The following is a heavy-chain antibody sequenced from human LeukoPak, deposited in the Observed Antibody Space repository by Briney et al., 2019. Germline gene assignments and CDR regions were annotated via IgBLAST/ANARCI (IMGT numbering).Heavy chain of an antibody. CDR1: GFTVSSNY. D-gene: IGHD3-22*01. CDR2: IYSGDTT. J-gene: IGHJ4*02. V-gene: IGHV3-53*01. CDR3: ARIVRDTSGYYVDY. Sequence: GGSLRLSCAASGFTVSSNYMSWVRQAPGKGLEWVSVIYSGDTTYYADSVKGRFTISRDSSKNTLYLQMNSLRVEDTALYYCARIVRDTSGYYVDYWGQGTLVTVSS.